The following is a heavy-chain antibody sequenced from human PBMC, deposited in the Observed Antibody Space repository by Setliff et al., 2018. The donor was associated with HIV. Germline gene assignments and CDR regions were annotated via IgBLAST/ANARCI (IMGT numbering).Heavy chain of an antibody. CDR1: GGSISSGSYY. CDR2: IYYTGST. V-gene: IGHV4-39*07. D-gene: IGHD3-3*01. J-gene: IGHJ5*01. CDR3: ARDLGYSFGGNSAWFDS. Sequence: SETLSLTCAVSGGSISSGSYYWGWIRQPPGKGLEWIGSIYYTGSTYYNPSLKSRVTISVDTSKNRFSLKLTSVTAAGTAVYHCARDLGYSFGGNSAWFDSWGQGTLVTVSS.